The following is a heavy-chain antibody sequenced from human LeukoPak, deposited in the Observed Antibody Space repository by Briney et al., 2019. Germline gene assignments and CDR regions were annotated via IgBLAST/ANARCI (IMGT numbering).Heavy chain of an antibody. CDR1: GGTFSSYT. Sequence: VASVKVSCKASGGTFSSYTISWVRQAPGQGLEWMGRISAYNGNTNYAQKLQGRVAMTTDTSTSTAYMELRSLRSDDTAVYYCARCARPPYDFDYWGQGTLVTVSS. V-gene: IGHV1-18*01. J-gene: IGHJ4*02. CDR3: ARCARPPYDFDY. CDR2: ISAYNGNT. D-gene: IGHD6-6*01.